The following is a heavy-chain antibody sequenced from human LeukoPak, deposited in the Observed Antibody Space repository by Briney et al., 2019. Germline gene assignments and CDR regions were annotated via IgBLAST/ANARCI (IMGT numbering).Heavy chain of an antibody. CDR1: GLTFSNSG. CDR2: ISNSSSYI. CDR3: ARRVAVADNYFDY. Sequence: PGGSLRLSCATSGLTFSNSGMSWVRQAPGKGLEWVSSISNSSSYIYYADSVKGRFTISRDNAKNSLYLQMNSLRAEDTGVYYCARRVAVADNYFDYWGQGTLVTVPS. V-gene: IGHV3-21*01. D-gene: IGHD6-19*01. J-gene: IGHJ4*02.